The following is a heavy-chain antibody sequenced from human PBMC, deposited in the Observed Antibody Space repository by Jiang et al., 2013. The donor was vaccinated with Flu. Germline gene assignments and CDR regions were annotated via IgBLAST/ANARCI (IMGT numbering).Heavy chain of an antibody. CDR2: MYNSGST. CDR1: GGPINSGSYY. D-gene: IGHD6-19*01. J-gene: IGHJ4*02. Sequence: GLVKPSQTLSLTCTVSGGPINSGSYYWSWIRQPAGKGLEWVGRMYNSGSTNYNPSLKSRVTISVDTSKNQFSLKLSSVTAADTAVYYCARAGGGWDYFDYWGQGTLVTVSS. V-gene: IGHV4-61*02. CDR3: ARAGGGWDYFDY.